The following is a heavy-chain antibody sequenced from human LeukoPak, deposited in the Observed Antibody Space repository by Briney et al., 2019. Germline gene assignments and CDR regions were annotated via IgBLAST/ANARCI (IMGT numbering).Heavy chain of an antibody. Sequence: ASVKVSCKASGGTFSSYAISWVRQAPGQGLEWMGWISAYNGNTNYAQKLQGRVTMTTDTSTSTVYMELRSLKSNDTAMYYCARASTHRYNWKSGQLNDAFDIWGQGTMVTVSS. J-gene: IGHJ3*02. CDR3: ARASTHRYNWKSGQLNDAFDI. V-gene: IGHV1-18*01. CDR1: GGTFSSYA. CDR2: ISAYNGNT. D-gene: IGHD1-20*01.